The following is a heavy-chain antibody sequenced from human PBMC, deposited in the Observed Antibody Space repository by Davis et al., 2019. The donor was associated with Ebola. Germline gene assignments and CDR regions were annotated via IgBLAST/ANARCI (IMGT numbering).Heavy chain of an antibody. CDR3: ARAVPATQNLDH. Sequence: AASVKVSCKASGYTFTGYYMHWVRQAPGQGLEWMGWINPNSGGTKYAQKFQGWVTMTRDTSISTAYMELSRLRSDDTAVYYCARAVPATQNLDHWGQGTLVTVSS. V-gene: IGHV1-2*04. CDR2: INPNSGGT. CDR1: GYTFTGYY. J-gene: IGHJ4*02. D-gene: IGHD2-15*01.